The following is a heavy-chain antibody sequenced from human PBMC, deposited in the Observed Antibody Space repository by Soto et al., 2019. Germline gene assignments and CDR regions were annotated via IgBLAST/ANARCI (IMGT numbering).Heavy chain of an antibody. V-gene: IGHV4-30-2*01. J-gene: IGHJ5*02. CDR3: ARARPRADMAGWFDP. Sequence: SETLSLTCAVSGGSISIGVYSWSWIRQPPGKGLEWIGYIYHSGSTYYNPSLKSRVTISVDRSKNQFSLKLSSVPAADTAVYYCARARPRADMAGWFDPWGQGTLVTVSS. CDR2: IYHSGST. CDR1: GGSISIGVYS.